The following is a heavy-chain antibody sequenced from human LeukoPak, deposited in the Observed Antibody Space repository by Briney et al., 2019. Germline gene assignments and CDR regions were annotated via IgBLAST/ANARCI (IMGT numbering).Heavy chain of an antibody. CDR2: IIPIFGTA. CDR3: AREQDYGSGIQLFDP. Sequence: ASVEVSCNASGGTFISYAISWLRQAPGQGLEWMGGIIPIFGTANYAQKFQGRVTITADESTSTAYMELSSLRSEDTAVYYCAREQDYGSGIQLFDPWGQGTLVTVSS. J-gene: IGHJ5*02. CDR1: GGTFISYA. V-gene: IGHV1-69*13. D-gene: IGHD3-10*01.